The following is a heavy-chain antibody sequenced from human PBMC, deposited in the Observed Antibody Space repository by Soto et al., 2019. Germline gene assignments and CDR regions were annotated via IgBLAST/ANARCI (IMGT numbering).Heavy chain of an antibody. CDR3: ARTRRNVVNQNYFDH. D-gene: IGHD2-21*01. CDR1: GYTFTSYY. CDR2: INPSGGST. V-gene: IGHV1-46*01. J-gene: IGHJ4*02. Sequence: GASVKVSCKASGYTFTSYYMHWVRQAPGQGLEWMGIINPSGGSTSYAQKFQGRVTMTRDTSTSTVYMELSSLRSEDTAVYYCARTRRNVVNQNYFDHWGQGTLVTVSS.